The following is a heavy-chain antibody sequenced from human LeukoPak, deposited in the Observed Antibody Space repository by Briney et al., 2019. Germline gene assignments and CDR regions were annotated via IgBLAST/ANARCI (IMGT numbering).Heavy chain of an antibody. CDR2: ISYDGSNK. CDR1: GFTFSSYA. V-gene: IGHV3-30*09. CDR3: AREAIGTTKSDDAFDI. D-gene: IGHD1-1*01. J-gene: IGHJ3*02. Sequence: GRSLRLSCAASGFTFSSYAMHWVRQAPGKGLEWVAVISYDGSNKYYADSVKGRFAITRDNSKNTLFLQMNSVRGEDTAVYYCAREAIGTTKSDDAFDIWGQGTMVTVSS.